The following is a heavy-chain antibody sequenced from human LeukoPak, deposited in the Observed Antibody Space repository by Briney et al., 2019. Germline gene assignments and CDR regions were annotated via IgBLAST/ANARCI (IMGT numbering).Heavy chain of an antibody. D-gene: IGHD4-17*01. CDR1: GFTFSSYG. J-gene: IGHJ4*02. Sequence: PGRSLRLSCAASGFTFSSYGMHWVRQAPGKGLEWVAVISYDGSNKYYADSVKGRFTISRDNSKNTLYLQMNSLRAEDTAVYYCAKRFRYGTLDYWGQGTLVTVSS. V-gene: IGHV3-30*18. CDR3: AKRFRYGTLDY. CDR2: ISYDGSNK.